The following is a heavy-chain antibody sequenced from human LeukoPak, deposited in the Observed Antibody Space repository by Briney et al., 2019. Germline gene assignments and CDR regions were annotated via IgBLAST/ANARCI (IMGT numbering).Heavy chain of an antibody. J-gene: IGHJ5*02. Sequence: ASVKVSCKASGYTFTSYYMHWVRQAPGQGLEWMGIINPSVGSTSYAQKFQGRVTMTRDTSTSTVYMELSSLRPEDTAVYYCARFSSTADRDQAGQFDPWGQGTLVTVSS. CDR2: INPSVGST. CDR3: ARFSSTADRDQAGQFDP. D-gene: IGHD2-15*01. CDR1: GYTFTSYY. V-gene: IGHV1-46*01.